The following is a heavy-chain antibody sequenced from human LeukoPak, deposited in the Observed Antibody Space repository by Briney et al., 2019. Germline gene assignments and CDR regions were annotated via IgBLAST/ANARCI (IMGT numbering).Heavy chain of an antibody. Sequence: GGSLRLSCAASGFTFSSYAMSWVRQAPGKGLEWVSAISGSGGSTYYADSVKGRFTISRDNAKNSLSLQMNSLRVEDTAVYYCARDRGAATGTVSLDSWGQGTLVTVSS. CDR1: GFTFSSYA. D-gene: IGHD1-1*01. CDR3: ARDRGAATGTVSLDS. J-gene: IGHJ4*02. CDR2: ISGSGGST. V-gene: IGHV3-23*01.